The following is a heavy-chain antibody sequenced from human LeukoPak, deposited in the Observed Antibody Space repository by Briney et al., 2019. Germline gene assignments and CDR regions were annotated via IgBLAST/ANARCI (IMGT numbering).Heavy chain of an antibody. Sequence: GGSLRLSCAVSGFTFSNDAMSWVRQAPGKGLEWVSVISGISSSTYYADSVKGRFTISRDNSKNTLYLQMNSLRAEDTAVYYCAREIGYCSGGNCYPYYFDYWGQGTLVTVSS. CDR1: GFTFSNDA. CDR2: ISGISSST. J-gene: IGHJ4*02. V-gene: IGHV3-23*01. D-gene: IGHD2-15*01. CDR3: AREIGYCSGGNCYPYYFDY.